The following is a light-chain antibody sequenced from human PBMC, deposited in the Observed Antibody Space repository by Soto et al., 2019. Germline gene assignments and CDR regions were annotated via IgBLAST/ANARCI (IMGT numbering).Light chain of an antibody. J-gene: IGKJ2*01. V-gene: IGKV3-15*01. CDR1: QSISSN. CDR2: GAS. Sequence: IVMTQSPATLSVSPGERATLSCRASQSISSNLAWYQQKPGQAPRLLIYGASTRATGIPVRFSGSGSGTEFTLTISSLQSEDFAVYYCQQYNNWLYTFGQGTKLEIK. CDR3: QQYNNWLYT.